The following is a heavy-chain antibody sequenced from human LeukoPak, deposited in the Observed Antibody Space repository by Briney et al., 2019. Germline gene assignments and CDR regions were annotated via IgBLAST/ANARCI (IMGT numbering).Heavy chain of an antibody. D-gene: IGHD3-16*01. CDR1: GFTFSTFA. J-gene: IGHJ4*02. CDR3: ARDHLYYEISGPRFDN. CDR2: IFPSGGEI. V-gene: IGHV3-23*01. Sequence: GGSLRLSCAASGFTFSTFAMIWVRQPPGKGLEWVSSIFPSGGEIHYADSVRGRFTISRDNSKSTLSLQMNSLRADDTAVYYCARDHLYYEISGPRFDNWGQGTRVTVSS.